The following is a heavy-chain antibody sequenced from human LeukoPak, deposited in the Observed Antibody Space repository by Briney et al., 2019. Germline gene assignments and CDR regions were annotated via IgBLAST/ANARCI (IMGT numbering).Heavy chain of an antibody. CDR2: FYYSGST. CDR3: ARVEISGYYFDY. Sequence: SETLSLTCTVSGGSISSYYWSWIRQPPGKGLEWIGYFYYSGSTNYNPSLKSRVTISVDTSKNQFSLKLSSVTAADTAVCYCARVEISGYYFDYWGQGTLVTVSS. CDR1: GGSISSYY. J-gene: IGHJ4*01. D-gene: IGHD3-22*01. V-gene: IGHV4-59*12.